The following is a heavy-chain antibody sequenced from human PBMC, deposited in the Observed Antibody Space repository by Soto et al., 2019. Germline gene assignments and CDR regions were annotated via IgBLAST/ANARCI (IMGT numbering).Heavy chain of an antibody. J-gene: IGHJ3*02. CDR3: ARSSVLRGAGTLDI. Sequence: QLQLQESGPGLVKPSETPSLTCTVPGGSISSSSYSWGWIRQPPGKGLEWIGRIYNSGSTNYNPSLKSRVTISVDTSKNQFSLNLSSVTAADTAVYYCARSSVLRGAGTLDIWGQGTMVTVSS. CDR2: IYNSGST. D-gene: IGHD2-15*01. V-gene: IGHV4-39*01. CDR1: GGSISSSSYS.